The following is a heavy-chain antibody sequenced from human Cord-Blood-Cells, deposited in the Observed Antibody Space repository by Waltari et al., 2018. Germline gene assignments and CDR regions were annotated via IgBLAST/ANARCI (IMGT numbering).Heavy chain of an antibody. D-gene: IGHD3-3*01. Sequence: QVQLQQWGAGLLKPSETLSLTCAVYGGSFSGYSWSWIPPPPGKGLEWIGEINHSGSTNYNPSLKSRVTISVDTSKNQFSLKLSSVTAADTAVYYCARSSLYDFWSGYFDYWGQGTLVTVSS. CDR1: GGSFSGYS. J-gene: IGHJ4*02. CDR2: INHSGST. CDR3: ARSSLYDFWSGYFDY. V-gene: IGHV4-34*01.